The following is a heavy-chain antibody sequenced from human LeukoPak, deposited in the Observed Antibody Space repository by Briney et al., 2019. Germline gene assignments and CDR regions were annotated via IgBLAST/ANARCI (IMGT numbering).Heavy chain of an antibody. J-gene: IGHJ6*03. V-gene: IGHV4-39*07. CDR1: DDSISSSTYY. D-gene: IGHD3-3*01. CDR2: LYYSGKT. Sequence: SETLSLTCIISDDSISSSTYYWGWIRQPPGKGLEWIGTLYYSGKTYYNPSLKSRVTMSVDTSKNQFSLKLSSVTAADAAVYYCARASIYGAYYYYMDVWGKGTTVTISS. CDR3: ARASIYGAYYYYMDV.